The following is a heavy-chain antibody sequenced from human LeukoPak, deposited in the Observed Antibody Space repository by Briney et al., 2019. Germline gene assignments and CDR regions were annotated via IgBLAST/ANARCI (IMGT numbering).Heavy chain of an antibody. D-gene: IGHD3-10*01. Sequence: NPSETLSLTCTVSGGSISSTNYYWGWIRQPPGKGLEWIATIYYSGSTYYSPSLKSRVTISADTSKNQFSLKVSSVTAADTAVFYCARLPVRGGNYFDYWGQGTLVTVSS. V-gene: IGHV4-39*01. J-gene: IGHJ4*02. CDR1: GGSISSTNYY. CDR3: ARLPVRGGNYFDY. CDR2: IYYSGST.